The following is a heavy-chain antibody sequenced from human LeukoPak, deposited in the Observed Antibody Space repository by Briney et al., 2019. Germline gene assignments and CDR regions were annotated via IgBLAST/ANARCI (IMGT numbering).Heavy chain of an antibody. J-gene: IGHJ3*02. D-gene: IGHD4-17*01. CDR2: IYHSGST. Sequence: SETLSLTCAVSGYSISSGYYWGWIRQPPGKGLEWIGSIYHSGSTYYNPSLKSRVTISVDTSKNQFSLKLSSVTAADTAVYYCARLWDGDYAHAADDALDIWGQGTMVTVSS. CDR1: GYSISSGYY. V-gene: IGHV4-38-2*01. CDR3: ARLWDGDYAHAADDALDI.